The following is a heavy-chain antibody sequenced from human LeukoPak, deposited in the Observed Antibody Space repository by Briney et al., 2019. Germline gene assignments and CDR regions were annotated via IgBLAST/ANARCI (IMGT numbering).Heavy chain of an antibody. CDR1: GYTFTGYY. D-gene: IGHD3-22*01. CDR3: ARNHDYYDSSGYYPPDY. CDR2: INPNSGGT. Sequence: ASVKVSCKASGYTFTGYYLHWVRQAPGQGLEWVGWINPNSGGTDYAQRFQGRVTMTRDTSISTAYMELSWLRSDDTAVYYCARNHDYYDSSGYYPPDYWGQGTLVTVSS. V-gene: IGHV1-2*02. J-gene: IGHJ4*02.